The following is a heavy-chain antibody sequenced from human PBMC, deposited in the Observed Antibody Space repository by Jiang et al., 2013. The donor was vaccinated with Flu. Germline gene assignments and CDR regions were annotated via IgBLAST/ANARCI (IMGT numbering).Heavy chain of an antibody. CDR2: IYYSVNT. V-gene: IGHV4-59*01. CDR3: ARSSSGWYGDAFDI. J-gene: IGHJ3*02. D-gene: IGHD6-19*01. Sequence: LLKPSETLSLTCTVSGGSITSYYWTWIRQPPGKGLEWIGYIYYSVNTNYNPSLKSRVTISVDTSKNQFSLKLNSLTAADTAMYYCARSSSGWYGDAFDIWGQGTMVTVSS. CDR1: GGSITSYY.